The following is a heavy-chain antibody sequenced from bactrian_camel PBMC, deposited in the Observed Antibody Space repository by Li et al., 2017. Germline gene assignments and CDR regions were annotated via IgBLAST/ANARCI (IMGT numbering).Heavy chain of an antibody. J-gene: IGHJ4*01. D-gene: IGHD8*01. CDR2: INGASTIT. Sequence: HVQLVESGRGSVQTGESLRLSCAHSKYPTSTSFMNWVRQAPGKGLEWVSTINGASTITAYSDSVKGRFTISRDDAKNTLYLQLNSLKTEDTAMYYCATGRNFLVDRVSRGQGTQVTVS. V-gene: IGHV3S1*01. CDR3: ATGRNFLVDRVS. CDR1: KYPTSTSF.